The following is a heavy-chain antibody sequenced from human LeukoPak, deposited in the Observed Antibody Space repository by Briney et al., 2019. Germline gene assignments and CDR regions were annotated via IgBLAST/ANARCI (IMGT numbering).Heavy chain of an antibody. CDR3: ARQAGYDILTGSYRDY. CDR2: INHSGST. V-gene: IGHV4-34*01. Sequence: PSETLSLTCAVYGGSFSGYYWSWIRQPPGKGLEWIGQINHSGSTNYNPSLKSRVIISVDTSKNQFSLKLSSVTAADTAVYYCARQAGYDILTGSYRDYWGQGTLVTVSS. D-gene: IGHD3-9*01. J-gene: IGHJ4*02. CDR1: GGSFSGYY.